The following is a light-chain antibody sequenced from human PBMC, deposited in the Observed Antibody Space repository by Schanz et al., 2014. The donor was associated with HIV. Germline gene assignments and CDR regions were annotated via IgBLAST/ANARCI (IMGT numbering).Light chain of an antibody. Sequence: QSVLTQPPSLSGAPGQWVTVSCSGGSSNIGAGFDVHWYQQLPGTAPKHLIFANSDRPSGVPDRFSGSQSGTSASLAISGLQSEDEADYYCAGWDDSLKVWVFGGGTKLTVL. V-gene: IGLV1-40*01. CDR1: SSNIGAGFD. J-gene: IGLJ3*02. CDR2: ANS. CDR3: AGWDDSLKVWV.